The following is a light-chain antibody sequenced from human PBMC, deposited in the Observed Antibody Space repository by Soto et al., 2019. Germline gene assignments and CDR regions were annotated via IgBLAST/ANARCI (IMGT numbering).Light chain of an antibody. CDR2: LGS. CDR1: QSLLHSNGYNY. Sequence: DVVLSQSPLSLPDTPGEPGSISCRSSQSLLHSNGYNYLDRYLQKPGQSPQLLIYLGSTRASGVPDRFSGSGSGTHFTLKISRVEAEDVGVYYCMQGLQAPTFGQGTKLEIK. V-gene: IGKV2-28*01. CDR3: MQGLQAPT. J-gene: IGKJ2*01.